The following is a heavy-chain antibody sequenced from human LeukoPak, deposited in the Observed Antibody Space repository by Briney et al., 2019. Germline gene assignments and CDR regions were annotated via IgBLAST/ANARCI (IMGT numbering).Heavy chain of an antibody. D-gene: IGHD6-13*01. CDR2: VTGGGGST. V-gene: IGHV3-23*01. J-gene: IGHJ4*02. Sequence: GGSLRLSCAASGFTFSNYAMGWVRQAPGKGLDWVSAVTGGGGSTYYAGSVKGRFTISRDNSKNTLYLQANSLRAEDTAVYYCVKFISSYFDSWGQGTLVTVSS. CDR3: VKFISSYFDS. CDR1: GFTFSNYA.